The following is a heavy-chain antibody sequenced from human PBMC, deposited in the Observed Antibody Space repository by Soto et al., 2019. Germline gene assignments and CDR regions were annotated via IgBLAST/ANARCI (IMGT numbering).Heavy chain of an antibody. CDR3: ARHPTYYYDSSGYRNHYFDY. CDR1: GYSFTSYW. J-gene: IGHJ4*02. CDR2: IYPGDSDT. Sequence: PGVSRKIACKGSGYSFTSYWIGWVRQMPGKGLEWMGIIYPGDSDTKYSPSFQGQVTISADKSITTAYLQWSSLKASDTAMYYCARHPTYYYDSSGYRNHYFDYWGQGTVVTVSS. D-gene: IGHD3-22*01. V-gene: IGHV5-51*01.